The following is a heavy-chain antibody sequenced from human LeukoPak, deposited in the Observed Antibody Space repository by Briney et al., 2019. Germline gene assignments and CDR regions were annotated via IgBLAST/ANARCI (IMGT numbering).Heavy chain of an antibody. CDR2: IIPIFGTA. J-gene: IGHJ4*02. V-gene: IGHV1-69*01. CDR1: GGTCSSYA. CDR3: ARGQPGKYSSGWSPFDY. Sequence: SVKVSCKASGGTCSSYAINWVRQAPGQGLEWMGGIIPIFGTANYAQKFQGRVTITADESTSTAYMELSSLRSEDTAVYYCARGQPGKYSSGWSPFDYWGQGTLVTVSS. D-gene: IGHD6-19*01.